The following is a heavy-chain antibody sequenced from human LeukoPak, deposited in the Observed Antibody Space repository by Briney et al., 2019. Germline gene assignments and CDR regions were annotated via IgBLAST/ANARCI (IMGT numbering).Heavy chain of an antibody. CDR1: GYTLTELS. CDR3: ATRYCSGGSCYYRYYFDY. Sequence: ASVKVSCKVSGYTLTELSMHWVRQAPGKGLEWMGGFDPEDGVTIYAQKFQGRVTMTEDTSTDTAYMELSSLRSEDTAVYYCATRYCSGGSCYYRYYFDYWGQGTLVTVSS. D-gene: IGHD2-15*01. V-gene: IGHV1-24*01. J-gene: IGHJ4*02. CDR2: FDPEDGVT.